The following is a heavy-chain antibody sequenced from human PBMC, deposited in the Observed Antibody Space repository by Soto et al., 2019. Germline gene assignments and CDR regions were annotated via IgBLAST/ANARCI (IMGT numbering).Heavy chain of an antibody. CDR2: IYHSGST. D-gene: IGHD6-19*01. CDR1: GGSISSGTYS. CDR3: DRVSFVDAAGTRGMDG. V-gene: IGHV4-30-2*01. J-gene: IGHJ6*02. Sequence: QLQLQESGSGLVKPSQTLSLTCAVSGGSISSGTYSWSWIRPPPGKGLEWIGYIYHSGSTYYNPSLKRRATISVDRSKNQFSLKLSSVTAADTAVYYCDRVSFVDAAGTRGMDGWGQGTTVTVSS.